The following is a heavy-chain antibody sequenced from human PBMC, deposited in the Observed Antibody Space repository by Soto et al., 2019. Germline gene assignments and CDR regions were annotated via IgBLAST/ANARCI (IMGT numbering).Heavy chain of an antibody. D-gene: IGHD1-26*01. CDR1: GGSFSGYY. V-gene: IGHV4-34*01. CDR2: INHSGST. Sequence: SETLSLTCAVYGGSFSGYYWSWIRQPPGKGLEWIGEINHSGSTNYNPSLKSRVTISVDTSKNQFSLKLSSVTAADTAVYYCARADYYSGSTNYYYYGMDVWGQGTTVTVSS. J-gene: IGHJ6*02. CDR3: ARADYYSGSTNYYYYGMDV.